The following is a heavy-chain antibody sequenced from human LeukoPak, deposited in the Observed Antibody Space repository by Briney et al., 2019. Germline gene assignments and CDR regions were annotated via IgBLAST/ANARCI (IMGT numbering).Heavy chain of an antibody. D-gene: IGHD5-18*01. V-gene: IGHV4-31*03. CDR2: IYYSGNT. CDR1: GGSISSGGYY. CDR3: ARDGGYSHGLDS. J-gene: IGHJ4*02. Sequence: SETLSLTCTVTGGSISSGGYYWSWIRQHPGKGLEWIGHIYYSGNTYYNPSLKSRVTISVGTSENHFSLKLSSVTAADTAVYYCARDGGYSHGLDSWGQGTLVTVSS.